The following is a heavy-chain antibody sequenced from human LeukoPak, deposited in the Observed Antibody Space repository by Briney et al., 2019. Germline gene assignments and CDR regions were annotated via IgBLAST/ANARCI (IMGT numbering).Heavy chain of an antibody. J-gene: IGHJ4*02. Sequence: GGSLRLSCAASGFSFKSHWMSWVRQAPGKGLEWVANINQVGSEKYYVDSVKGRFTISRDNAKNSLYLQMNCLRAEDTAVYYCARDHPVRGVVWDYWGQGTLVTVSS. CDR2: INQVGSEK. D-gene: IGHD3-10*01. CDR3: ARDHPVRGVVWDY. CDR1: GFSFKSHW. V-gene: IGHV3-7*05.